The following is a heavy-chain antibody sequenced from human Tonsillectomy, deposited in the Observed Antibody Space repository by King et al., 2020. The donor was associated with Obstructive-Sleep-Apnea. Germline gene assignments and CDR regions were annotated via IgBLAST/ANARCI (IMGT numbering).Heavy chain of an antibody. CDR1: GGSFSGYY. V-gene: IGHV4-34*01. J-gene: IGHJ4*02. CDR2: INHSGST. D-gene: IGHD3-22*01. CDR3: ARSEALAYYDSSGYPDY. Sequence: VQLQQWGAGLLKPSETLSLTCAVYGGSFSGYYWSWIRQPPGKGLEWIGEINHSGSTNYNPSLKSRVTISVDTSKNQFSLKLSSVTAADTAVYYCARSEALAYYDSSGYPDYCGQGTLVTVSS.